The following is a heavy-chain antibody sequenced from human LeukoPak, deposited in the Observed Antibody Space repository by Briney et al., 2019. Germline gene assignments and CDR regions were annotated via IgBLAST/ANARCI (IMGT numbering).Heavy chain of an antibody. Sequence: ASVKVSCKASGYTFTGYYMHWVRQAPGQGLEWMRWINPNSGGTNYAQKFQGRVTMTGDTSISTAYMELSRLRSDDTAVYYCAGAEGFSNKRLDYWGQGTLVTVSS. CDR2: INPNSGGT. CDR1: GYTFTGYY. J-gene: IGHJ4*02. V-gene: IGHV1-2*02. D-gene: IGHD6-13*01. CDR3: AGAEGFSNKRLDY.